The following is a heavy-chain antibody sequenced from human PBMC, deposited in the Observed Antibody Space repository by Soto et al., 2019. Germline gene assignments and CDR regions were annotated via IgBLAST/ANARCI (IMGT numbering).Heavy chain of an antibody. CDR3: ARADAHGTDCSSTSCYARPPKQQNKKNYYGMDV. V-gene: IGHV4-34*01. Sequence: SETLSLTCAVYGGSFSGYYWSWIRQPPGKGLEWIGEINHSGSTNYNPSLKGRVTISVDTSKNQFSLKLSLRSDDTAVYYCARADAHGTDCSSTSCYARPPKQQNKKNYYGMDVWGQGTTVTVSS. J-gene: IGHJ6*02. D-gene: IGHD2-2*01. CDR1: GGSFSGYY. CDR2: INHSGST.